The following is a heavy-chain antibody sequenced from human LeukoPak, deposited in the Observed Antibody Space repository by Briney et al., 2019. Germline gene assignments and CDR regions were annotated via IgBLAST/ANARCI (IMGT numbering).Heavy chain of an antibody. CDR2: ISSSSSYI. CDR1: GFTFSSYS. Sequence: PGGSLRLSCAASGFTFSSYSMNWVRQAPGKGLEWVSSISSSSSYIYYADSVKGRFTISRDNAKSSLYLRMNSLRAEDTAVYYCARASGASSSWSFDYWGQGTLVTVSS. J-gene: IGHJ4*02. CDR3: ARASGASSSWSFDY. D-gene: IGHD6-13*01. V-gene: IGHV3-21*01.